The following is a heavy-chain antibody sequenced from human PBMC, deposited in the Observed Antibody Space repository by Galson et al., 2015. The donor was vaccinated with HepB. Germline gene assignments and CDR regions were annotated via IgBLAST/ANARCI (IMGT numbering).Heavy chain of an antibody. CDR3: ARGVVAGTSHPFDL. D-gene: IGHD6-19*01. CDR1: GFTFSSYA. Sequence: SLRLSCAASGFTFSSYAMSWVRQAPGKGLEWVSAISGSGGSTYYADSVKGRFTISRDNSKNTLYLQMNSLRAEDTAVYYCARGVVAGTSHPFDLWGRGTLVTVSS. CDR2: ISGSGGST. J-gene: IGHJ2*01. V-gene: IGHV3-23*01.